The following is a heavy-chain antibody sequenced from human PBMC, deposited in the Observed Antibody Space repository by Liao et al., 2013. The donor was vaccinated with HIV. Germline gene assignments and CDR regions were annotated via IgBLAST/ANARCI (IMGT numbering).Heavy chain of an antibody. CDR1: GGSINDYY. D-gene: IGHD3-10*01. CDR2: ISYSGTT. V-gene: IGHV4-59*13. Sequence: QVQLQESGPGLVKPSETLALTCTVSGGSINDYYWSWIRQSPGRELEWIGFISYSGTTNYNPSLKDRLTISLDTSNNEFSLRLNSVTAADTAVYYCARDRAMVPRVWGQGTLVTVSS. J-gene: IGHJ4*02. CDR3: ARDRAMVPRV.